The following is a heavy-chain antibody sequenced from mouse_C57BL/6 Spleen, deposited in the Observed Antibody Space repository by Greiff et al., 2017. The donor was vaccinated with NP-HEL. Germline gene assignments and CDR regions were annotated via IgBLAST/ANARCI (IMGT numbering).Heavy chain of an antibody. CDR1: GYTFTSYW. J-gene: IGHJ3*01. Sequence: QVQLKQPGAELVKPGASVKLSCKASGYTFTSYWMQWVKQRPGQGLEWIGEIDPSDSYTNYNQKFKGKATLTVDTSSSTAYMQLSSLTSEDSAVYYCASSDYGSSLWFAYWGQGTLVTVSA. D-gene: IGHD1-1*01. CDR2: IDPSDSYT. CDR3: ASSDYGSSLWFAY. V-gene: IGHV1-50*01.